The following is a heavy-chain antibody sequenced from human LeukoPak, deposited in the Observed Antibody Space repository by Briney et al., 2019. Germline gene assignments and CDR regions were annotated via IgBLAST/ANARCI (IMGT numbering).Heavy chain of an antibody. CDR2: INTNSGNT. D-gene: IGHD6-13*01. CDR3: ARYRGLAAADY. V-gene: IGHV1-8*01. Sequence: ASVKVSCKTSGYTFTSYDINWVRQATGQGLEWMGWINTNSGNTGYPEKFQGRVTMTRTTSISTAYMELSSLRSDDTAVYYCARYRGLAAADYWGQGTLVTVSS. J-gene: IGHJ4*02. CDR1: GYTFTSYD.